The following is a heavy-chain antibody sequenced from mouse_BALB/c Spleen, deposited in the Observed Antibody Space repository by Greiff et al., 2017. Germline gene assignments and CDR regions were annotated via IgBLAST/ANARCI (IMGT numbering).Heavy chain of an antibody. CDR2: IRLKSNNYAT. CDR1: GFTFSNYW. CDR3: TRRGWDGDWFAY. V-gene: IGHV6-6*02. J-gene: IGHJ3*01. D-gene: IGHD4-1*01. Sequence: EVKLVESGGGLVQPGGSMKLSCVASGFTFSNYWMNWVRQSPEKGLEWVAEIRLKSNNYATHYAESVKGRFTISRDDSKSSVYLQMNNLRAEDTGIYYCTRRGWDGDWFAYWGQGTLVTVSA.